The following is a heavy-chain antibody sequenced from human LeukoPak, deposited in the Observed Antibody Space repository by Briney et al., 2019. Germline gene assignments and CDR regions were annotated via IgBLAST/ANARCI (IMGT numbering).Heavy chain of an antibody. J-gene: IGHJ3*01. D-gene: IGHD6-25*01. CDR1: GFTFSSYT. CDR2: ISGTSTYI. Sequence: GGSLRLSCAASGFTFSSYTMNWVRQAPGKGLEWVSSISGTSTYIHDADSVKGRFTVFRDNANKSLYLQMNSLRAEDTAMYYCARGMRQIDDAFDLWGQGTMVTVSS. CDR3: ARGMRQIDDAFDL. V-gene: IGHV3-21*01.